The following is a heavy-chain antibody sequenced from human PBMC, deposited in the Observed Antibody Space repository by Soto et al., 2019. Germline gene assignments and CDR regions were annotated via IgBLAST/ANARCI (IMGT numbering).Heavy chain of an antibody. CDR1: GFTFSSYA. CDR3: ARAKVGATKDYFDY. J-gene: IGHJ4*02. V-gene: IGHV3-30-3*01. Sequence: LRLSCAASGFTFSSYAMHWVRQAPGKGLEWVAVISYDGSNKYYADSVKGRFTISRDNSKNTLYLQMNSLRAEDTAVYYCARAKVGATKDYFDYWGQGTLAPVSS. D-gene: IGHD1-26*01. CDR2: ISYDGSNK.